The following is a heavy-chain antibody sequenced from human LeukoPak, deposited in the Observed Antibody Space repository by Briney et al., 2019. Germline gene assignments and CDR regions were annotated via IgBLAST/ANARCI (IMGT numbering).Heavy chain of an antibody. Sequence: GASVKVSCKASGGTFSSYAISWVRQAPGQGLEWMGGIIPIFGTANYAQKFQGRVTITTDESTSTAYMELSSLRSEDTAVYYCARDYYDSSGYYYAFDIWGQGTMVTVSS. CDR2: IIPIFGTA. CDR1: GGTFSSYA. V-gene: IGHV1-69*05. D-gene: IGHD3-22*01. CDR3: ARDYYDSSGYYYAFDI. J-gene: IGHJ3*02.